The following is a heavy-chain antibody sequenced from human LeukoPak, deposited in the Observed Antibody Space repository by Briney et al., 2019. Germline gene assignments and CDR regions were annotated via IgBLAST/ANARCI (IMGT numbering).Heavy chain of an antibody. D-gene: IGHD2-2*03. CDR2: INHSGST. J-gene: IGHJ6*02. Sequence: SETLSLTCAVYGGSFSGYYWSWIRQPPGKGLEWIGEINHSGSTNYNPSLKSRVTISVDTSKNQFSLKLSSVTAADTAVYYCARHTGYCSSTSCRDQYYYYGMDVWGQGTTVTVSS. CDR3: ARHTGYCSSTSCRDQYYYYGMDV. CDR1: GGSFSGYY. V-gene: IGHV4-34*01.